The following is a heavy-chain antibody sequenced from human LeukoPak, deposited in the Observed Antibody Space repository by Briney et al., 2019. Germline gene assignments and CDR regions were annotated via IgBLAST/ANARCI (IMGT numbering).Heavy chain of an antibody. CDR1: GFTFSSYA. CDR2: ISGSGGST. V-gene: IGHV3-23*01. J-gene: IGHJ6*03. CDR3: ATRDYYYYYMDV. Sequence: GGSLRLSCAASGFTFSSYAMSWVRQAPGKGLEWVSAISGSGGSTYYADSVKGRFTISRDNSKNTLYLQMNRLRAEDTAVYYCATRDYYYYYMDVWGKGTTVTISS.